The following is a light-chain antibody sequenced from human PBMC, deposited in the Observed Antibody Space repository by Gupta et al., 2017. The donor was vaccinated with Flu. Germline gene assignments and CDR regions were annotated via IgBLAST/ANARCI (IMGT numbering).Light chain of an antibody. CDR3: QQDDSTPRT. Sequence: DIVMTQSPDSLAVSLGERATINCKSSQSVLYSSNNKNYLAWYQQKPGQPPQLLIYWASTRESGVPDRFSGSGSGTDFTLTISSLQAEDVAVYYCQQDDSTPRTFGQGTKVEIK. CDR2: WAS. CDR1: QSVLYSSNNKNY. J-gene: IGKJ1*01. V-gene: IGKV4-1*01.